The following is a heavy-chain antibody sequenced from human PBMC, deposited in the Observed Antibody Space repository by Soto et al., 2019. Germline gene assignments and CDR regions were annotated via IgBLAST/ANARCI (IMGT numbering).Heavy chain of an antibody. Sequence: SETLSLTCAVTGGSLSGYYWSWIRQPPGKGLEWIGEVKDGGHTNYSPSLRGRVTLSSDTSNNQFSLRLNSVPAADTGVYYCARGQEGVVATHWDQGSLVTVSS. CDR1: GGSLSGYY. CDR2: VKDGGHT. D-gene: IGHD5-12*01. V-gene: IGHV4-34*01. J-gene: IGHJ4*02. CDR3: ARGQEGVVATH.